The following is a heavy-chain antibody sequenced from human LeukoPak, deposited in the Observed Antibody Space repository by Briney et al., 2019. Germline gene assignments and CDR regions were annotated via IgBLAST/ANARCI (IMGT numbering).Heavy chain of an antibody. J-gene: IGHJ3*02. V-gene: IGHV4-61*01. Sequence: SETLSLTYTVSGGSVSSESYHWSWIRQPPGKGLEWIAYIFNSGSSNYNPSLKSRVTISVDTSKNQFSLKLYSVTAADTAQYHCARGVGGVREGFDIWGQGTMVTVSS. D-gene: IGHD3-16*01. CDR2: IFNSGSS. CDR3: ARGVGGVREGFDI. CDR1: GGSVSSESYH.